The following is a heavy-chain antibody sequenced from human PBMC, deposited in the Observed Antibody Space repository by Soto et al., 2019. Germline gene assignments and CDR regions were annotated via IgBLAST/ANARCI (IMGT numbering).Heavy chain of an antibody. D-gene: IGHD2-2*01. CDR2: ISPYSGYT. J-gene: IGHJ4*02. Sequence: ASVKVSCKGFGDNFMKYGINWVRQAPGQGLEWVGWISPYSGYTHSAQKFHGRLTLTTDTAAATAYMELRILRSADTALYYCTREAIVVIPAAQPSHFDSWGRG. CDR3: TREAIVVIPAAQPSHFDS. CDR1: GDNFMKYG. V-gene: IGHV1-18*01.